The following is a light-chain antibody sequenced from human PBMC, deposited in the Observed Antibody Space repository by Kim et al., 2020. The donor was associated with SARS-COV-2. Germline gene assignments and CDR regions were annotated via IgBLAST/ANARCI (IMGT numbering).Light chain of an antibody. V-gene: IGKV1-16*01. CDR1: QGIANN. Sequence: DTQMTQSPSSLSASVGDRVIITCRASQGIANNVAWFQQKPGKAPKSLIYAASSLESGVPSRFSVSGSGTDFILTISSLQPEDYATYYCQQYDGYPRTFVQGTKVDIK. J-gene: IGKJ1*01. CDR3: QQYDGYPRT. CDR2: AAS.